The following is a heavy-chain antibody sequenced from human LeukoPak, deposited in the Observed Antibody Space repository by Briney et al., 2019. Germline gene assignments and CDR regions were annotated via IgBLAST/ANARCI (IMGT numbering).Heavy chain of an antibody. V-gene: IGHV4-59*01. CDR1: GGSISSYY. CDR2: IYYSGST. CDR3: AGDGGYGSYYYYYYGMDV. Sequence: SETLSLTCTVSGGSISSYYWSWIRQPPGKGLEWIGYIYYSGSTNYNPSLKSRVTISVDTSKNQFSLKLSSVTAADTAVYYCAGDGGYGSYYYYYYGMDVWGQGTTVTVS. J-gene: IGHJ6*02. D-gene: IGHD5-12*01.